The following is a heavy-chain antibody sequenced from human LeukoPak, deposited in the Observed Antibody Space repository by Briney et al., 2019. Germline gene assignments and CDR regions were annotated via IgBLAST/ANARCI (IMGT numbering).Heavy chain of an antibody. CDR2: ISTSSTTI. Sequence: PGGSPRLSCAASGFTFSDSYMSWIRQAPGKGLEWVSYISTSSTTIHYADSVKGRFTISRDNAKNSLYLQMNSLRAEDTAVYYCASIVYSGYDSNDYWGQGTLVTVSS. CDR3: ASIVYSGYDSNDY. D-gene: IGHD5-12*01. CDR1: GFTFSDSY. V-gene: IGHV3-11*04. J-gene: IGHJ4*02.